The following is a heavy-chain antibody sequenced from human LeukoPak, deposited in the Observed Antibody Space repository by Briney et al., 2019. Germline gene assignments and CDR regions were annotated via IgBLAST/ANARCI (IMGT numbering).Heavy chain of an antibody. Sequence: ASVKVSCKTSGYTFASYGISWVRQAPGQGLEWMGWISAYNGNTNYAQKLQGRVTMTTDTSTSTAYMELRSLRSDDTAVYYCARDGIAARPSSVWGQGTMVTVSS. CDR2: ISAYNGNT. V-gene: IGHV1-18*01. D-gene: IGHD6-6*01. CDR3: ARDGIAARPSSV. J-gene: IGHJ3*01. CDR1: GYTFASYG.